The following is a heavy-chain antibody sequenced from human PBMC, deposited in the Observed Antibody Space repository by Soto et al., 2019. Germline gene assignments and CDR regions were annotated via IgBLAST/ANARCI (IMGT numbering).Heavy chain of an antibody. V-gene: IGHV3-48*03. CDR1: GFTFSSYE. Sequence: GGSLRLSCFASGFTFSSYEMTWVRQAPGKGLEWVSDIGKSGRSVYNADSVKGRFTISRDDARNTVLLQMNSLRVEDTAVYYCGRGPGFLSDQWGQGTLVTVSS. CDR2: IGKSGRSV. J-gene: IGHJ4*02. CDR3: GRGPGFLSDQ. D-gene: IGHD3-3*01.